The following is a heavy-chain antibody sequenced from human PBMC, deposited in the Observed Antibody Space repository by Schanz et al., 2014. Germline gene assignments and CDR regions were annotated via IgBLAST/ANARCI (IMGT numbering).Heavy chain of an antibody. J-gene: IGHJ4*02. V-gene: IGHV3-48*01. CDR3: ARDRRNADLDY. CDR2: ITYNGGTI. Sequence: EVQLAESGGGVVQPGRSLRLSCAASGITFSSHSFNWVRQAPGKGLEWISYITYNGGTIYYADSVKGRFTISRDNAKNSLYLEMNSLRAEDTALYYCARDRRNADLDYWGQGTLVTVSS. CDR1: GITFSSHS. D-gene: IGHD1-1*01.